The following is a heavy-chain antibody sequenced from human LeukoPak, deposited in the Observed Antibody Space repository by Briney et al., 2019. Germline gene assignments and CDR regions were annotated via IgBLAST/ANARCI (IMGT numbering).Heavy chain of an antibody. CDR3: AKDSFSIT. CDR2: ISGSGVST. Sequence: PGGSMRLSCAASGFIFSSDSMTWVRQAPGKGLGWVSTISGSGVSTFYADPVKGRFTISRDNSKNTLYLHLNSLSAEYNAVYYCAKDSFSITWGQGTLVTVSS. V-gene: IGHV3-23*01. J-gene: IGHJ4*02. D-gene: IGHD2-2*01. CDR1: GFIFSSDS.